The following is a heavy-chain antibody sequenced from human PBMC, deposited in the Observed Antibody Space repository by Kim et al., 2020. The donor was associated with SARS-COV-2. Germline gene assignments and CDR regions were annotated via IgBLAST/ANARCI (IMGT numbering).Heavy chain of an antibody. CDR3: ARTKSSSWYPDY. Sequence: RYSQSFQGQVTISADKSISTAYLQWSSLKASDTAMYYCARTKSSSWYPDYWGQGTLVTVSS. V-gene: IGHV5-51*01. J-gene: IGHJ4*02. D-gene: IGHD6-13*01.